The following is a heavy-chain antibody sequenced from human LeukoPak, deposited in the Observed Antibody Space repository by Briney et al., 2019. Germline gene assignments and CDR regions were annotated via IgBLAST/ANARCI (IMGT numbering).Heavy chain of an antibody. CDR3: AKQWLGIFDP. CDR1: GNYW. J-gene: IGHJ5*02. D-gene: IGHD6-19*01. CDR2: INSDGSWT. V-gene: IGHV3-74*01. Sequence: GGSLRLSCAASGNYWMHWVRQVPGKGLVWVSHINSDGSWTSYADSVKGRFTISRDNAKNTLYLQMNSLRAEDTAVYYCAKQWLGIFDPWGQGTLVTVSS.